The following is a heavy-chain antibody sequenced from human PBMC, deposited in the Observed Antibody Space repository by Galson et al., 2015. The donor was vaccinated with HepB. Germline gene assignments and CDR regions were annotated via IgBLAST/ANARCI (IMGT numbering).Heavy chain of an antibody. V-gene: IGHV1-3*01. Sequence: SVKVSCKASGYTFTSYAMHWVRQAPGQRLEWMGWINAGNGNTKYSQKFQGRVTITRDTSASTAYMELSSLRSEDTAVYYCARDLGQIWFGEIWGGYFDYWGQGTLVTVSS. CDR2: INAGNGNT. CDR3: ARDLGQIWFGEIWGGYFDY. J-gene: IGHJ4*02. D-gene: IGHD3-10*01. CDR1: GYTFTSYA.